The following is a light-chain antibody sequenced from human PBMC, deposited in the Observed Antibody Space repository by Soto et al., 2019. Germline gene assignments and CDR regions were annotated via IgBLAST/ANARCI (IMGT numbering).Light chain of an antibody. CDR1: QSVLYSSNNKNY. CDR3: QQYYRNTFT. Sequence: DIVMTQSPDSLAVSLGERATINCKSSQSVLYSSNNKNYVAWYQQKPGHPPKLLIYWASTRESGVPDRFSGSGSGTDFALTISSLQAEDVAIYYCQQYYRNTFTFGPGTKVDIK. V-gene: IGKV4-1*01. J-gene: IGKJ3*01. CDR2: WAS.